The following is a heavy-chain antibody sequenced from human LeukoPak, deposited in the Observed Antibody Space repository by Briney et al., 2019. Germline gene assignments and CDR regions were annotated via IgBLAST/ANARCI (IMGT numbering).Heavy chain of an antibody. D-gene: IGHD6-6*01. J-gene: IGHJ5*02. CDR2: IKQDGSEK. CDR3: ARGRSIIGP. CDR1: GFTSSGYW. V-gene: IGHV3-7*01. Sequence: PGGSLRLSCAASGFTSSGYWMSWVRQAPGKGLEWVANIKQDGSEKNYEDSVKGRFTIFRDNAKNSLDLQMNSLRVEDTAVNYCARGRSIIGPWGQGTLVTVSS.